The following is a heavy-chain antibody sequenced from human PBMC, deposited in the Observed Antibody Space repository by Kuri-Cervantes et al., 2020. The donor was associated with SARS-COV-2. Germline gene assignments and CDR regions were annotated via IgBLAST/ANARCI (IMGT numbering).Heavy chain of an antibody. CDR1: GFTFSSYS. V-gene: IGHV3-7*05. CDR2: IKQDGGEK. CDR3: ARVQDYYNNSQFDY. J-gene: IGHJ4*02. Sequence: GGFLRPSCAASGFTFSSYSMSWVRQAPGKGLEWVANIKQDGGEKYYVDSVKGRFTISRDNAKNSQYLQMNSLRAEDTSVYYCARVQDYYNNSQFDYWGQGTLVTVSS. D-gene: IGHD4-11*01.